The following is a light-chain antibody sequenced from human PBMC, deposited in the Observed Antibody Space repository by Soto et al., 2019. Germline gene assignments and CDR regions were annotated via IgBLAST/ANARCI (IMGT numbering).Light chain of an antibody. J-gene: IGLJ1*01. Sequence: QSVLTQPASVSGSPGQSITISCTGTSSDVGGYKYVSWYQQHPGKAPKLMIYEVSYRPSGVSNRFSGSKSGNTASLTVSALQAEDEADYYCSSYTDRKNLVFGTGTKLTVL. CDR3: SSYTDRKNLV. V-gene: IGLV2-14*01. CDR1: SSDVGGYKY. CDR2: EVS.